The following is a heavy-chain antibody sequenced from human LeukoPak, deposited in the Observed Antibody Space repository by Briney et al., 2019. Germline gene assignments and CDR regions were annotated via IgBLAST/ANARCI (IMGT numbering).Heavy chain of an antibody. V-gene: IGHV6-1*01. D-gene: IGHD4-17*01. J-gene: IGHJ2*01. CDR3: ARSFPPTTTDWYFDL. Sequence: SQTLSLTCAISGHSVSLNSAAWDWIRQSPSRGLEWLGRTYCRSKLYNDYAVYVKSRLTINTDTSKKQFSLQLNSVTPEDTAVYYCARSFPPTTTDWYFDLWGRGTLVTVSS. CDR1: GHSVSLNSAA. CDR2: TYCRSKLYN.